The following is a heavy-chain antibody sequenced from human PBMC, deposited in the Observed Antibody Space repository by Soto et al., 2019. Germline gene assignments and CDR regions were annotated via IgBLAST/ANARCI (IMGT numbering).Heavy chain of an antibody. CDR3: ARGHRERARWPREFQH. V-gene: IGHV4-34*01. Sequence: SETLSLTCAVYGGSFSGYYWSWIRQPPGKGLEWIGEINHSGSTNYNPSLKSRVTISVDTSKNQFSLKLSSVTAADTAVYYCARGHRERARWPREFQHWGQGTLVTVSS. CDR2: INHSGST. J-gene: IGHJ1*01. D-gene: IGHD4-17*01. CDR1: GGSFSGYY.